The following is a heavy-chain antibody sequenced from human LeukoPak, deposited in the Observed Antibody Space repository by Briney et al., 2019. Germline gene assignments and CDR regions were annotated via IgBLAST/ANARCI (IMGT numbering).Heavy chain of an antibody. CDR2: IKQDGSEK. J-gene: IGHJ3*02. Sequence: PGGSLRLSCAASGFTFSSYWMSWVRQAPGKGLEWVANIKQDGSEKYYVDSVKGRFTISRDNAKNSLYLQMNSLRAEDTAVYYCAREGGRGDYACFDIWGQGTMVTVSS. D-gene: IGHD4-17*01. V-gene: IGHV3-7*01. CDR3: AREGGRGDYACFDI. CDR1: GFTFSSYW.